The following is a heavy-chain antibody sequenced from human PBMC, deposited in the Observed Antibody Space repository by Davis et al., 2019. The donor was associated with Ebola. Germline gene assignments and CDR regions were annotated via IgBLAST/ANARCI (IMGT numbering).Heavy chain of an antibody. CDR2: INHSGST. V-gene: IGHV4-34*01. CDR1: GGSISSYY. D-gene: IGHD6-6*01. CDR3: ARDVEYSSSSPKPQDY. Sequence: GSLRLSCTVSGGSISSYYWSWIRQPPGKGLEWIGEINHSGSTNYNPSLKSRVTISVDTSKNQFSLKVTSVTAADTAVYFCARDVEYSSSSPKPQDYWGQGTLVTVSS. J-gene: IGHJ4*02.